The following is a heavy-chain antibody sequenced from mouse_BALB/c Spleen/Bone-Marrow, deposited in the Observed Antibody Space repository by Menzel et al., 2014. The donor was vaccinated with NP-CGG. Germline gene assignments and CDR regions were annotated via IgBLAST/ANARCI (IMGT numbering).Heavy chain of an antibody. J-gene: IGHJ4*01. Sequence: EVKLVESGGGLVKPGGSLKLSCAASGFTFSSYAMSWVRQSPEKRLEWVAEISSGGSYTYYPDTVTGRFTISRDNAKNTLYLEMSSLRSEDTAMYYCARSPQRDYAMVYWGQGTSVTVSS. CDR1: GFTFSSYA. V-gene: IGHV5-9-4*01. CDR3: ARSPQRDYAMVY. D-gene: IGHD3-2*02. CDR2: ISSGGSYT.